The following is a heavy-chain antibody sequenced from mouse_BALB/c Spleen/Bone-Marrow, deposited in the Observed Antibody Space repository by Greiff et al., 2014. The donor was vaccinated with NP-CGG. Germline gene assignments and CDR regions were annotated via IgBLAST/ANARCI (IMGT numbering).Heavy chain of an antibody. D-gene: IGHD2-12*01. CDR1: GFTFSSYG. V-gene: IGHV5-6*02. CDR3: TRRGIYDERTAMDY. CDR2: INSGGTNT. Sequence: EVKLVESGGDLVYPGGSLKLSCAASGFTFSSYGMSWVRQTPDPRLEWVGTINSGGTNTYYPDSMKGRFTFSRDNAKNTLYLQMSSLRSEDTAMYYCTRRGIYDERTAMDYWGRGTSVTVSS. J-gene: IGHJ4*01.